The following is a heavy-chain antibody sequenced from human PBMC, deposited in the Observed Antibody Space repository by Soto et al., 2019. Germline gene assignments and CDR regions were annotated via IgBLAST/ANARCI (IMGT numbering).Heavy chain of an antibody. Sequence: SETLSLTCAVSSGSISSSNWWSWVRQPPGKGLEWIGEIYHSGSTNYNPSLKSRVTISVDKSKNQFSLKLSSVTAADTAVYYCARFVRYSGYDIREPPYYYYYMDVWGKGTTVTVSS. V-gene: IGHV4-4*02. CDR1: SGSISSSNW. D-gene: IGHD5-12*01. CDR3: ARFVRYSGYDIREPPYYYYYMDV. J-gene: IGHJ6*03. CDR2: IYHSGST.